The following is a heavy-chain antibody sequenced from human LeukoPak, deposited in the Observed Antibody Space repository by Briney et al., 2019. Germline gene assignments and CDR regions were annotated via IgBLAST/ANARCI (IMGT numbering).Heavy chain of an antibody. Sequence: AGGSLRPACAASGFTFSSYGMHWVRQAPDKGLEWVAFIRYDGSNKYYADSEKGRFTISRDNSKNTLYLQMNSLRAEDTAVYYCAKDLDYDYVWGSFDFDYWGQGTLVTVSS. CDR2: IRYDGSNK. CDR1: GFTFSSYG. CDR3: AKDLDYDYVWGSFDFDY. J-gene: IGHJ4*02. D-gene: IGHD3-16*01. V-gene: IGHV3-30*02.